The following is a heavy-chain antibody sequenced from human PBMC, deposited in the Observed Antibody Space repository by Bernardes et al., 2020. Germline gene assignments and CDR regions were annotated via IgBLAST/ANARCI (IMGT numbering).Heavy chain of an antibody. CDR2: IWYDGSNK. Sequence: GGSLRLSCAASGFTFSSYGMHWVRQAPGKGLEWVAVIWYDGSNKYYADSVKGRFTISRDNSKNTLYLQMNSLRAEDTAVYYCARRKGDYGMDVWGKGTTVTVSS. V-gene: IGHV3-33*01. CDR1: GFTFSSYG. J-gene: IGHJ6*04. CDR3: ARRKGDYGMDV.